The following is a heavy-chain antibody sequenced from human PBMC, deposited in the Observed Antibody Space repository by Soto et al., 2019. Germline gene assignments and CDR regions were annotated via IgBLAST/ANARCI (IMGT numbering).Heavy chain of an antibody. CDR3: ARDCTGGSCFCIY. D-gene: IGHD2-15*01. J-gene: IGHJ4*02. V-gene: IGHV1-18*01. CDR1: GYTLTNYA. Sequence: QVQLVQSAAEVKKPGASVKVSCKASGYTLTNYAISWVRQAPGQGPEWMGWINTYNGNSNYAQKFQGRVTMTTDTTTNTAYMDLRSRTSDDTAVYYCARDCTGGSCFCIYWGQGTLVTVSS. CDR2: INTYNGNS.